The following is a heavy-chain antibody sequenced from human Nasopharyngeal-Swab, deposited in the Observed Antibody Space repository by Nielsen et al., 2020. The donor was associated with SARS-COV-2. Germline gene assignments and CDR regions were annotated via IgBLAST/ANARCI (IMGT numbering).Heavy chain of an antibody. V-gene: IGHV3-30*03. CDR2: ISYDGSNK. J-gene: IGHJ6*02. Sequence: GESLKISCAASGFTFSSYGMHWVRQAPGKGLEWVAVISYDGSNKYYADSVKGRFTISRDNSKNTLYLQMNSLTVDDTAVYYCARELGYCSGGSCRYYYYYGMDVWGQGTTVTVSS. D-gene: IGHD2-15*01. CDR1: GFTFSSYG. CDR3: ARELGYCSGGSCRYYYYYGMDV.